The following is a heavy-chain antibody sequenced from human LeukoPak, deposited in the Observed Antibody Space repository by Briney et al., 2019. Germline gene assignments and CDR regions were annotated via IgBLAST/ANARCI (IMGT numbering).Heavy chain of an antibody. D-gene: IGHD3-22*01. CDR1: GFTVNNKY. CDR2: IYNDGRT. CDR3: ARGLFLSGYLDAFDI. V-gene: IGHV3-53*01. Sequence: GGSLRLSCAASGFTVNNKYKTWVRQAPGKGLEWVSLIYNDGRTYYADSVKGRCTISRDNLKNVLYLQMNSLKVEDTALYYCARGLFLSGYLDAFDIWGQGTVVTVSS. J-gene: IGHJ3*02.